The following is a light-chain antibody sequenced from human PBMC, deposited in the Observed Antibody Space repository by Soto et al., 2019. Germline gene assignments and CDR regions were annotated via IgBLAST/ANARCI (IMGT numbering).Light chain of an antibody. J-gene: IGLJ2*01. CDR3: TSYASGSSHVV. Sequence: QSALTQPASVSGSPGQSITLSCTGTSSDIGGYDYVSWYQRHPGKAPKLIIYDVNNRPSGVSNRFSCSKSGNTASLTISGPQAEDEGDYYCTSYASGSSHVVFGGGTKLTVL. CDR2: DVN. CDR1: SSDIGGYDY. V-gene: IGLV2-14*01.